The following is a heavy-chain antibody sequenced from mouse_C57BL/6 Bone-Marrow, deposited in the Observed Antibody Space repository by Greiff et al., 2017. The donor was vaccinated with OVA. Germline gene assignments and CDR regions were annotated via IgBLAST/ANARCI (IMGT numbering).Heavy chain of an antibody. CDR1: GYAFTNYL. D-gene: IGHD2-4*01. CDR2: INPGSGGT. V-gene: IGHV1-54*01. Sequence: QVHVKQSGAELVRPGTSVKVSCKASGYAFTNYLIEWVKQRLGQGLEWIGVINPGSGGTNYNEKFKGKATLTADKSSSTAYMQLSSLTSEDSAVYFCARGGYYDYPFAYWGQGTLVTVSA. CDR3: ARGGYYDYPFAY. J-gene: IGHJ3*01.